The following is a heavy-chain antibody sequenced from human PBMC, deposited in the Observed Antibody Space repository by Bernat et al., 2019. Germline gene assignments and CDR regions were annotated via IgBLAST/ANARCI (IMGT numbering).Heavy chain of an antibody. Sequence: QVQLVQSGAEVKKPGASVKVSCKASGYTFTSYDINWVRQATGQGLEWMGGIIPIFGTANYAQKFQGRVTITADKSTSTAYMELSSLRSEDTAVYYCARFTGVKGYYYYYMDVWGKGTTVTVSS. CDR2: IIPIFGTA. V-gene: IGHV1-69*06. J-gene: IGHJ6*03. CDR1: GYTFTSYD. D-gene: IGHD4-23*01. CDR3: ARFTGVKGYYYYYMDV.